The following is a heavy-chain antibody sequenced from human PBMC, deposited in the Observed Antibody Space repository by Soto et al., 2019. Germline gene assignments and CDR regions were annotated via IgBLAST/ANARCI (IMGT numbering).Heavy chain of an antibody. J-gene: IGHJ6*02. Sequence: PGGSLRLSCAASGFTFSSYSMNWVRQAPGKGLEWVSYISSGSSIIYYADSVKGRFTISRDNAKNSLYLQMNSLRDEDTAVYYCAKSSGSSSSYLYGMDVWGQGTTVTVSS. V-gene: IGHV3-48*02. CDR1: GFTFSSYS. D-gene: IGHD6-13*01. CDR2: ISSGSSII. CDR3: AKSSGSSSSYLYGMDV.